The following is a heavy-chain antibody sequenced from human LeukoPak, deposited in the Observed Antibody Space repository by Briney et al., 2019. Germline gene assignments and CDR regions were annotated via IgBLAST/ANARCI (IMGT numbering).Heavy chain of an antibody. V-gene: IGHV3-21*01. CDR2: ISSSSSYI. D-gene: IGHD3-3*01. Sequence: GGSLRLSCAASGFTFSSYSMYWVRQAPGKGLEWVSSISSSSSYIYYADSVKGRFTISRDNAKNSLYLQMNSLRAEDTAVYYCARGAPNNYDFWSGYLGFDYWGQGTLVTVSS. CDR1: GFTFSSYS. CDR3: ARGAPNNYDFWSGYLGFDY. J-gene: IGHJ4*02.